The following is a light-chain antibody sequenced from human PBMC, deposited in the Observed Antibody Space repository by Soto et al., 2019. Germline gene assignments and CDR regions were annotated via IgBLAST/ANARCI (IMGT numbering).Light chain of an antibody. CDR1: SSDIGAYNY. CDR3: SSYVSNSTPL. V-gene: IGLV2-14*01. J-gene: IGLJ3*02. Sequence: QSVLTQPASVSGSPGQSITISCTGTSSDIGAYNYVSWYQLHPGKAPTLMIYEVDNRPSGVSNRFSGSKSGNTASLTISRLPAEDEADYYCSSYVSNSTPLFGGGTKLTVL. CDR2: EVD.